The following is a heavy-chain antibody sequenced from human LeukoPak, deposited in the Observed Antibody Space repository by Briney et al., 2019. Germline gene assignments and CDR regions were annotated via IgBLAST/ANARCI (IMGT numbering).Heavy chain of an antibody. J-gene: IGHJ6*02. CDR1: GFTFSSYW. CDR2: INHNGNVN. V-gene: IGHV3-7*03. Sequence: GGSLRLSCAASGFTFSSYWMNWARQPPGKGLEWVASINHNGNVNYYVDSVKGRFTISRDNAKNSLYLQMSNLRAEDTAVYFCARXGGLDVWGQGATVTVSS. CDR3: ARXGGLDV.